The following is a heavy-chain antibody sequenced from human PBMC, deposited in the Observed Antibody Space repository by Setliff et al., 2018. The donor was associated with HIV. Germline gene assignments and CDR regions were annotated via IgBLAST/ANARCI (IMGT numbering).Heavy chain of an antibody. CDR2: IRSDESDT. J-gene: IGHJ6*03. CDR3: AKISVASRFNSDMDV. V-gene: IGHV3-30*02. D-gene: IGHD2-15*01. Sequence: GGSLRLSCAASGFIFATYGMHWVRQAPGKGLEWVAFIRSDESDTYYSDSVKGRFTISRDTSKNTLFLQINSLRPEDTAVYYCAKISVASRFNSDMDVWGKGTTVTVSS. CDR1: GFIFATYG.